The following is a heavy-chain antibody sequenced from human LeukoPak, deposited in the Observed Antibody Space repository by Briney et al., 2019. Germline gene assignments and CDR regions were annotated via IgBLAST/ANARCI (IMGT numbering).Heavy chain of an antibody. J-gene: IGHJ4*02. Sequence: PSETLSLTCTVSGGSISSYYWSWIRQPPGKGLEWIGYIYYSGSTNYNPSLKSRVTISVDTSKNQFSLKLSSVTAADTAVYYCARVGGTVVTRPFDYWGQGTLVTVSS. CDR2: IYYSGST. CDR3: ARVGGTVVTRPFDY. CDR1: GGSISSYY. V-gene: IGHV4-59*01. D-gene: IGHD4-23*01.